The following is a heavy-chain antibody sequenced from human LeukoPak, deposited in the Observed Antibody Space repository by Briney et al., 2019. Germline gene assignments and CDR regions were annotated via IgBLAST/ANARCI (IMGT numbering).Heavy chain of an antibody. CDR3: ARGRTWVDY. CDR1: GFTFSSYE. V-gene: IGHV3-7*01. CDR2: IYQDGSEK. Sequence: GGSLRLSCAASGFTFSSYEMNWVRQAPGKGLEWVANIYQDGSEKHYVDSVEGRFTISRDNAKNSLYLQMNSLRAEDTAAYYCARGRTWVDYWGQGTLVTVSS. D-gene: IGHD6-13*01. J-gene: IGHJ4*02.